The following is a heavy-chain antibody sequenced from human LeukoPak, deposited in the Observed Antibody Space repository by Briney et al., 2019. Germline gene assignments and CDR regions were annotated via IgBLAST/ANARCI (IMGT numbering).Heavy chain of an antibody. CDR3: ARGGYGGLYYYYMDV. D-gene: IGHD6-25*01. V-gene: IGHV1-69*15. J-gene: IGHJ6*03. CDR2: IIPVSGTT. Sequence: SVKVSCKASGGTLSNHAVSWVRQAPGQGLEWMGRIIPVSGTTNCAQKFQGRVTITSDESTSTVYMDLSSLRSEDTAVYYCARGGYGGLYYYYMDVWGKGTTVTVSS. CDR1: GGTLSNHA.